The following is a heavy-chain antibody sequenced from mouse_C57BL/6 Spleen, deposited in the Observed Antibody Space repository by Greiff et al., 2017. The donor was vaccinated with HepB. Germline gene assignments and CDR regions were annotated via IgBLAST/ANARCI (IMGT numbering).Heavy chain of an antibody. D-gene: IGHD1-1*01. CDR3: ARWAVVAIDAMDY. Sequence: EVKLMESGGGLVQPGGSLSLSCAASGFTFTDYYMSWVRQPPGKALEWLGFIRNKANGYTTEYSASVKGRFTISRDNSQSILYLQMNALRAEDSATYYCARWAVVAIDAMDYWGQGTSVTVSS. CDR2: IRNKANGYTT. CDR1: GFTFTDYY. J-gene: IGHJ4*01. V-gene: IGHV7-3*01.